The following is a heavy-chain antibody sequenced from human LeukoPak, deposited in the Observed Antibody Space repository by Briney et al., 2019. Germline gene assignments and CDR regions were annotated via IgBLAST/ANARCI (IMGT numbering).Heavy chain of an antibody. J-gene: IGHJ4*02. D-gene: IGHD3-22*01. Sequence: PSETLSLTCTVSGRSISSSSYYWGWIRQPPGKGLERIGSIYYSGSTYYNPSLKSRVTISVDTSKNQFSLNLSSVSAADTAVYYCASLYYDSSGYYQICYFDYWGQGTLVTVSS. CDR1: GRSISSSSYY. CDR3: ASLYYDSSGYYQICYFDY. CDR2: IYYSGST. V-gene: IGHV4-39*01.